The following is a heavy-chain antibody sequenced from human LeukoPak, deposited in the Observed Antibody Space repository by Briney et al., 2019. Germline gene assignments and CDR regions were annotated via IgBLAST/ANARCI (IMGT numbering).Heavy chain of an antibody. J-gene: IGHJ5*02. V-gene: IGHV5-51*01. CDR3: ARHWPGYSYGYGVNWFDP. D-gene: IGHD5-18*01. CDR2: IYPGDSDT. Sequence: GESLWISCKGSGYSFTSYWIGWVGQMPGKGLEWMGIIYPGDSDTRYSPSFQGQVTISADKSISTAYLQWSSLKASDTAMYYCARHWPGYSYGYGVNWFDPWGQGTLVTVSS. CDR1: GYSFTSYW.